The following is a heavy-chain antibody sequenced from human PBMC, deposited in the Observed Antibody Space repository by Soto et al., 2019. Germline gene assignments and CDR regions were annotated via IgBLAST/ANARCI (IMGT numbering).Heavy chain of an antibody. CDR2: ILHTGGT. V-gene: IGHV4-30-2*01. CDR3: ARLQFGEGFDY. D-gene: IGHD3-10*01. Sequence: SETLSLTCAVSGGSISGGGFSWSWIRQPPGKGLEWIGYILHTGGTQYNPSLKSRVSMSVDKSKNQFSLHLTSVTAADTAVYYCARLQFGEGFDYWGQGAMVTVS. CDR1: GGSISGGGFS. J-gene: IGHJ4*02.